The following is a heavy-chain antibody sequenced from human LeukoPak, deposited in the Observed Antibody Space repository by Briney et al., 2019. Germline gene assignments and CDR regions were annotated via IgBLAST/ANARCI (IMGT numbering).Heavy chain of an antibody. Sequence: RAGGSLRLSCAAPGFTFSNCAVTWVRQAPGKGLEWVASISGSGASTYYADSVKGRFTISRDNAKNTVNLEMNGLRAEDTAVYFCAKDQSRVGGSDPFDDWGQGTLVIVSS. CDR2: ISGSGAST. J-gene: IGHJ4*02. D-gene: IGHD1-26*01. CDR1: GFTFSNCA. V-gene: IGHV3-23*01. CDR3: AKDQSRVGGSDPFDD.